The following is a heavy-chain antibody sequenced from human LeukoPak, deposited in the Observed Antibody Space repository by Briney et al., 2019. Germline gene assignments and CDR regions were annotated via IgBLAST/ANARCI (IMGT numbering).Heavy chain of an antibody. D-gene: IGHD3-10*01. CDR2: ISSSSSYI. V-gene: IGHV3-21*01. CDR1: GFTFSSYS. Sequence: GGPLRLSCAASGFTFSSYSMNWVRQAPGKGLEWVSSISSSSSYIYYADSVKGRFTISRDNAKNSLYLQMNSLRAEDTAVYYCARGSLWYDFPLGYWGQGTLVTVSS. CDR3: ARGSLWYDFPLGY. J-gene: IGHJ4*02.